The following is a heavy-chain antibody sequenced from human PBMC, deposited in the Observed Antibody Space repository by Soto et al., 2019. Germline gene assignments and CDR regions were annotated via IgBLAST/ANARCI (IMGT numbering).Heavy chain of an antibody. CDR1: GASISETNW. J-gene: IGHJ6*02. CDR3: ARGYTEDDVDYYGMDV. Sequence: PSETLSLTCDVSGASISETNWWRWVRQPPGKGLEWIGEIYHTGRTNYNPSLKSRLTISLDKSRNQFSLKLKSVTAADTAVYYCARGYTEDDVDYYGMDVWGQGTTVTVSS. D-gene: IGHD5-18*01. CDR2: IYHTGRT. V-gene: IGHV4-4*02.